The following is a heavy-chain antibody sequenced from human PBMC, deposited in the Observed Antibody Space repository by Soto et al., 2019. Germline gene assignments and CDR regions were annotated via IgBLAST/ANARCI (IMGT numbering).Heavy chain of an antibody. D-gene: IGHD6-13*01. J-gene: IGHJ3*02. Sequence: PGGSLRLSCAASGFTFSSYWMSWVRQAPGKGLEWVANIKHDASEKYYVDSVKGRFTISRDNAENSLFLQMNSLRAEDTAVYYCARRPKGPGYSFSWGDAFDIWGQGTMVTVSS. CDR1: GFTFSSYW. CDR3: ARRPKGPGYSFSWGDAFDI. CDR2: IKHDASEK. V-gene: IGHV3-7*02.